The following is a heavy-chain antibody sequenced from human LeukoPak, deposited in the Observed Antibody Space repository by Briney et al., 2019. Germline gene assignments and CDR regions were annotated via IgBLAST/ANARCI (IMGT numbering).Heavy chain of an antibody. CDR3: AKGPGGDY. J-gene: IGHJ4*02. Sequence: AGGSLRLSCAASGFTFDDYAMHWVRQAPGKGLEWVSGISWNSGSIGYADSVRGRFTISRDNAKNSLYLQMNSLRAEDTALYYCAKGPGGDYWGQGTLVTVSS. CDR1: GFTFDDYA. CDR2: ISWNSGSI. V-gene: IGHV3-9*01.